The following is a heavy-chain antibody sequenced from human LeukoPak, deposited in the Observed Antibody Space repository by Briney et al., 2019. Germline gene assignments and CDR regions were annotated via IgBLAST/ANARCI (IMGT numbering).Heavy chain of an antibody. Sequence: ASVKVSCKASGGTFSSYAISWVRQAPGQGLEWMGRIIPIFGIANYAQKFQGRVTITADKSTSTAYMELSSLRSEDTAVYYCARDETNHYYYGMDVWGQETTVTVSS. CDR1: GGTFSSYA. J-gene: IGHJ6*02. CDR2: IIPIFGIA. CDR3: ARDETNHYYYGMDV. V-gene: IGHV1-69*04. D-gene: IGHD1-14*01.